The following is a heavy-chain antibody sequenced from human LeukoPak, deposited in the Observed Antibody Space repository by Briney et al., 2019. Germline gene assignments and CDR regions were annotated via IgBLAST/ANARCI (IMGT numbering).Heavy chain of an antibody. D-gene: IGHD1-26*01. CDR1: GYTLTELS. Sequence: ASVKVSCKVSGYTLTELSMHWVRQAPGKGLEWMGGFDPEDGETIYAQKFQGRVTITADKSTSTAYMELSSLRSEDTAVYYCAGYSGGFPDAFDIWGQGTMVTVSS. V-gene: IGHV1-24*01. CDR2: FDPEDGET. J-gene: IGHJ3*02. CDR3: AGYSGGFPDAFDI.